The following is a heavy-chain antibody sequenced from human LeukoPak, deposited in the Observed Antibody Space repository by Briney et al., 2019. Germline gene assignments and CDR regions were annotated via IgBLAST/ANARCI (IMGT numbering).Heavy chain of an antibody. V-gene: IGHV4-4*07. CDR2: MFSSGRN. Sequence: SETLSLTCSVSGGSISNYYWSWIRQPAGKGPEWMGRMFSSGRNNYNPSLKSRLMVSVDPSENQISMRLSSVTAADTAVYYCAREGGDCDASGYPPSPYYFDLWGQGTLVTVSS. D-gene: IGHD3-22*01. CDR1: GGSISNYY. J-gene: IGHJ4*02. CDR3: AREGGDCDASGYPPSPYYFDL.